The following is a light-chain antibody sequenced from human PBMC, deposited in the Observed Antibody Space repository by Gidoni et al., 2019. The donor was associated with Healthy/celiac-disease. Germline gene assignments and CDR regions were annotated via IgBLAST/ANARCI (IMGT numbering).Light chain of an antibody. V-gene: IGKV1-39*01. CDR2: AAS. CDR1: QSISSY. J-gene: IGKJ3*01. CDR3: QQSYSTPVT. Sequence: IQMTQSPSSLSASVGDRVTITCRASQSISSYLNWYQQKPGKDPKLLIYAASSLQSGVPSRFSGSGSGTDFTLTISSLQPEDFATYYCQQSYSTPVTFGPGTKVDIK.